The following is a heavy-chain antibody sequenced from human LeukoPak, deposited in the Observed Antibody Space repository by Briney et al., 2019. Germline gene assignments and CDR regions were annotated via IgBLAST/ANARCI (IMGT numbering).Heavy chain of an antibody. V-gene: IGHV3-64*01. D-gene: IGHD3-9*01. CDR1: GFTFSSYA. Sequence: SGGTLRLSCAASGFTFSSYAMHWVRQAPGKGLEYVSATSSNGGSTYYANSVKGRFTISRDNSKNTLYLQMGSLRAEDMAVYYCARIALRYFDWDYYYMDVWGKGTTVTISS. CDR2: TSSNGGST. J-gene: IGHJ6*03. CDR3: ARIALRYFDWDYYYMDV.